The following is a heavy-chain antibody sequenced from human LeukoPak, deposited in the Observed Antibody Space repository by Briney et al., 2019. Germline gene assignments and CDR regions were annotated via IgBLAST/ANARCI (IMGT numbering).Heavy chain of an antibody. CDR2: ISSSGSTI. D-gene: IGHD3-3*01. Sequence: GGSLRLSCAASGFTFSDYYMSWIRQAPGKVLEWVSYISSSGSTIYYADSVKGRFTISRDNAKNSLYLQMNSLRAEDTAVYYCARDNGALWSGYSHFDYWGQGTLVTVSS. J-gene: IGHJ4*02. CDR1: GFTFSDYY. V-gene: IGHV3-11*01. CDR3: ARDNGALWSGYSHFDY.